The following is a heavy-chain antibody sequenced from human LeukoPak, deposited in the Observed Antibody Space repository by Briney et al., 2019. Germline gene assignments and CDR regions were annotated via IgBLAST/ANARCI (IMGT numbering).Heavy chain of an antibody. CDR1: GFTFSSYG. J-gene: IGHJ4*02. CDR3: ARNQGTTVPYYFDY. D-gene: IGHD4-17*01. Sequence: GGSLRLSCSASGFTFSSYGMHWVRQAPGKGLEWVAVIWYDGSNKYYADSVKGRFTISRDNSKNTLYLQMNSLRAEDTAVYYCARNQGTTVPYYFDYWGQGTLVTVSS. V-gene: IGHV3-33*08. CDR2: IWYDGSNK.